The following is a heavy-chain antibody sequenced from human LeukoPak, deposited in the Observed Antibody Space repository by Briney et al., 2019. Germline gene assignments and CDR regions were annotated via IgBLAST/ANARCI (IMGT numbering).Heavy chain of an antibody. CDR2: ISTSGSTI. Sequence: PGGSLRLSCAASGFTFGSYEMNWVRQAPGKGLEWVSYISTSGSTIYYADSVKGRFTISRDNTKNSLYLQMNSLRAEDTAVYYCARGFFDMTYWGQGTLVTVSS. J-gene: IGHJ4*02. CDR1: GFTFGSYE. V-gene: IGHV3-48*03. CDR3: ARGFFDMTY. D-gene: IGHD3-9*01.